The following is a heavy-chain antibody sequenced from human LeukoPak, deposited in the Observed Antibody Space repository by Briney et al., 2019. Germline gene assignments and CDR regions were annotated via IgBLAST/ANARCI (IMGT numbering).Heavy chain of an antibody. D-gene: IGHD2-2*01. CDR2: INNDGSGT. J-gene: IGHJ5*02. Sequence: PGGSLRLSCAASGFTFSSYWMHWVRQAPGKGPVWVSRINNDGSGTTYADSVKGRFTISRDDAKNTLYLQMNSLRAEDTAVYYCAKGSYCSSTSCYFNWFDPWGQGTLVTVSS. V-gene: IGHV3-74*01. CDR1: GFTFSSYW. CDR3: AKGSYCSSTSCYFNWFDP.